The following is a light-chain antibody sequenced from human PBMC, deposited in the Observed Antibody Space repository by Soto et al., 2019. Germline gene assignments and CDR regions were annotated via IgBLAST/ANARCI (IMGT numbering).Light chain of an antibody. CDR1: QSVSANY. V-gene: IGKV3-20*01. J-gene: IGKJ5*01. CDR3: QHYESSSSIT. CDR2: GAS. Sequence: EIVLTQSPASLSLSPGERATLSFMASQSVSANYLVWYQQSPGQAPRLLIYGASTRATGIPDRFSGSGSGTDFTLTITSLEPEDFAVYYCQHYESSSSITFGHGTRLEIK.